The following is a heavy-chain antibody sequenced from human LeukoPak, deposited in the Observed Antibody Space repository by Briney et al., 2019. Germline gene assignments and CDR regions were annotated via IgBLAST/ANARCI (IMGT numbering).Heavy chain of an antibody. CDR1: GYTFSSYG. V-gene: IGHV3-30*18. J-gene: IGHJ4*02. D-gene: IGHD6-19*01. CDR2: ISHDGSHK. CDR3: AKDDRITVTGTPFDY. Sequence: GGSLRLSCAASGYTFSSYGMHWVRQAPGKGLEWVAVISHDGSHKDYTDSVKGRFTISRDNSKNTLYLQMNSLRAEDTAVYYCAKDDRITVTGTPFDYWGQGTLVTVSS.